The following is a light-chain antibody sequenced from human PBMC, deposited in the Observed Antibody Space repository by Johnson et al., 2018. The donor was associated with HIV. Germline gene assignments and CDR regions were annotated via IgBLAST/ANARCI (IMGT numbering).Light chain of an antibody. CDR2: ENS. V-gene: IGLV1-51*02. J-gene: IGLJ1*01. CDR1: SSNIGNKY. Sequence: QSLLTQPPSVSAAPGQKVTISCSGSSSNIGNKYVSWYQQLPGTAPKLLIYENSKRPSGIPDRFSGSKSCTSATLGITGLQTGDEADYYCGTWDTSLSAGGVFGSGTKVTVL. CDR3: GTWDTSLSAGGV.